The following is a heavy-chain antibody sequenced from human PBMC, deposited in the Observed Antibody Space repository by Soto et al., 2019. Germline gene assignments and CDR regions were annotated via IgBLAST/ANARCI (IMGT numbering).Heavy chain of an antibody. Sequence: QVQLVQSGAEVKKPGSSVKVSCKASGGTFSSYSISWVRQAPGQGLEWMGGIIPIFGTANYAEKFQGRVTITADETTSTAYRELSSLRSQDTAVYYCARERVCSSTSCYSYYYGMDVWRQGTTVTVSS. D-gene: IGHD2-2*01. CDR1: GGTFSSYS. J-gene: IGHJ6*02. CDR2: IIPIFGTA. V-gene: IGHV1-69*01. CDR3: ARERVCSSTSCYSYYYGMDV.